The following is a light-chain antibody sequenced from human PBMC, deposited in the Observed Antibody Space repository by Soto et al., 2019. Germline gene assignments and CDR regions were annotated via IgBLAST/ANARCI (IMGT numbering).Light chain of an antibody. Sequence: EVVMTQSPDTLSVSPGERVTLSCRASQSVSSSLAWYQQKPGQAPRLLTYDTSTRATAIPARFSGSGSGTEFTLTISSLQSEDSAVYYCQQYKNWPPYTFGQGTKLEIK. CDR1: QSVSSS. CDR2: DTS. CDR3: QQYKNWPPYT. V-gene: IGKV3-15*01. J-gene: IGKJ2*01.